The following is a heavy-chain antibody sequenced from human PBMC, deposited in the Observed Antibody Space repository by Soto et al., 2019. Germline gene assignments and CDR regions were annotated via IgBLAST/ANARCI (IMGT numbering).Heavy chain of an antibody. Sequence: PGESLKISCKGSGYRFTSFWIGWVRQMPGEALEWMGVIYPDDSDTRYSPSFQGQVTISADKSISTAYLQWSSLRASDTAMYYCVRWDSSGYHGLTPPNWFDPWGQGTLVTVSS. D-gene: IGHD3-22*01. CDR3: VRWDSSGYHGLTPPNWFDP. V-gene: IGHV5-51*01. CDR1: GYRFTSFW. CDR2: IYPDDSDT. J-gene: IGHJ5*02.